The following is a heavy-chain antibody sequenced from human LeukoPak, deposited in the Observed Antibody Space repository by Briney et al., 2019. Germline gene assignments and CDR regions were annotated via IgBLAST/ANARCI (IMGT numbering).Heavy chain of an antibody. J-gene: IGHJ4*02. CDR2: IIPIFGTA. V-gene: IGHV1-69*13. Sequence: ASVTVSCKASGYTFTSYGISWVRQAPGQGLEWMGGIIPIFGTANYAQKFQGRVTITADESTSTAYLELSSLRSEDTAVYYCARRGSSGWYHYWGQGTLVTVSS. CDR3: ARRGSSGWYHY. CDR1: GYTFTSYG. D-gene: IGHD6-19*01.